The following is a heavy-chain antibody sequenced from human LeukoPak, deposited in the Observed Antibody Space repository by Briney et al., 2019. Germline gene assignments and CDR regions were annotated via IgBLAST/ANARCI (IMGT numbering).Heavy chain of an antibody. CDR1: GGPITSDTYS. CDR3: ARGIKEYYDFWSGSNSYYYYMDV. Sequence: SQTLSLTCTVSGGPITSDTYSWTWIRQHPGKGLEWIGYIFYTGSAYYNPSLESRVLISVDTSKNQFSLRLTSATAADTAVYYCARGIKEYYDFWSGSNSYYYYMDVWGKGTTVTVSS. J-gene: IGHJ6*03. V-gene: IGHV4-31*03. CDR2: IFYTGSA. D-gene: IGHD3-3*01.